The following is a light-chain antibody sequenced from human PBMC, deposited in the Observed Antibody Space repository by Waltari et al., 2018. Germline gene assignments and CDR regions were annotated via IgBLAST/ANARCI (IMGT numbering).Light chain of an antibody. CDR1: SSDVGTYDY. V-gene: IGLV2-14*03. J-gene: IGLJ1*01. CDR3: SSYTTSSTVYV. CDR2: DVT. Sequence: QSALTQPASVSGSPGQSITISCTGTSSDVGTYDYVSWYQQHPGKAPKLMIYDVTKRPSGIANSCSGSKSGNTASLTISGLQAEDEADYYCSSYTTSSTVYVFGTGTKVTVL.